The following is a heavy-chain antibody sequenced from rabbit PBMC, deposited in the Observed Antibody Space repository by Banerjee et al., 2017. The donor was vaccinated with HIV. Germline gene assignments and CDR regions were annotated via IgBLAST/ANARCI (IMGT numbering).Heavy chain of an antibody. CDR3: ARDLGVGNTYYRDALDP. CDR2: IYAGSSGST. Sequence: QSLEESGGDLVKPGASLTLTCKASGFDFSSYWICWVRQAPGKGLEWVACIYAGSSGSTDYASWAKGRFTISKTSSTTVTLQMTSLTAADTATYFCARDLGVGNTYYRDALDPWGPGTLVTVS. J-gene: IGHJ2*01. D-gene: IGHD1-1*01. CDR1: GFDFSSYW. V-gene: IGHV1S40*01.